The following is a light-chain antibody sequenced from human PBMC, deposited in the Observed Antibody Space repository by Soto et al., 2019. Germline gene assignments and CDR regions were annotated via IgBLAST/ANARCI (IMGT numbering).Light chain of an antibody. CDR3: SSYAGNNNYV. J-gene: IGLJ1*01. Sequence: QSALTQPPSASGSRGQSVTISCTGTSSDVGAYHYVSWYQHHPGKAPKVVIYDVNRRPSGVPNRFSGSKSGNTASLTVSGLQAEDEADYYCSSYAGNNNYVFGTGTKVTVL. CDR1: SSDVGAYHY. CDR2: DVN. V-gene: IGLV2-8*01.